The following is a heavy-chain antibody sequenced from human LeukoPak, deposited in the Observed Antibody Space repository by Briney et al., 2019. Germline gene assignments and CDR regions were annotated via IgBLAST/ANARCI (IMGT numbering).Heavy chain of an antibody. V-gene: IGHV3-23*01. J-gene: IGHJ4*02. Sequence: GGSLRLSCAASGFTFSSYAMSWVRQAPGKGLEWVSAISGSGGSTYYADPVKGRFTISRDNSKNTLYLQMNSLRAEDTAVYYCVSLRGWYCSSSSCLLGYFDCWGQGTMVTVSS. CDR3: VSLRGWYCSSSSCLLGYFDC. D-gene: IGHD2-2*01. CDR1: GFTFSSYA. CDR2: ISGSGGST.